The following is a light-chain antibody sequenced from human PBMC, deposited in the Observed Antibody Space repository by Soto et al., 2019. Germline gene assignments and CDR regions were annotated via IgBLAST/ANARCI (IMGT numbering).Light chain of an antibody. Sequence: QSVLTQPPSVSGAPGQRVTISCTGSSSNIGAGYDVHWYQQLPGTAPKLLIYGNSNRPSGVPDRFSGSKSGTSASLAITGLQAEDEADYYCQSYDSSLSGWVFAGGTKRTV. CDR3: QSYDSSLSGWV. CDR1: SSNIGAGYD. J-gene: IGLJ3*02. V-gene: IGLV1-40*01. CDR2: GNS.